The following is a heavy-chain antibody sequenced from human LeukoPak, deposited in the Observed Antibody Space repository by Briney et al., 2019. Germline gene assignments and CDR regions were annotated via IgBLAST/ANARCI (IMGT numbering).Heavy chain of an antibody. CDR2: IYSGGST. J-gene: IGHJ4*02. V-gene: IGHV3-53*01. CDR1: GFTFSSNY. Sequence: GGSPRLSCAASGFTFSSNYMSWVRQAPGKGLEWVSVIYSGGSTYYADSVKGRFTISRDNAKNSLYLQMNSLRAEDTAVYYCARVGARQILEYWGQGTLVTVSS. CDR3: ARVGARQILEY. D-gene: IGHD4-17*01.